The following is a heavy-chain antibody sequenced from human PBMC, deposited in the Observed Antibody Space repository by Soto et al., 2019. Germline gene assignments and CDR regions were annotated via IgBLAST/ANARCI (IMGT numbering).Heavy chain of an antibody. CDR3: AKEYCDSSRCCLPDY. D-gene: IGHD2-2*01. Sequence: ASVKVSCKASGYTFTTFGISWVRQAPGQGLEWMGWIDPNNGNTKDAQKFQGRLTMTTDTYTSTAYMELRSLRSDDTAVYYCAKEYCDSSRCCLPDYWGQGALVTVSS. V-gene: IGHV1-18*01. CDR2: IDPNNGNT. CDR1: GYTFTTFG. J-gene: IGHJ4*02.